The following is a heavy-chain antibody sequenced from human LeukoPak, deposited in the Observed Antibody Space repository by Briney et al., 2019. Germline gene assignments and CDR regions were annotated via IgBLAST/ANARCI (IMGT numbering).Heavy chain of an antibody. Sequence: GESLKISCKASGYSFTNYWIAWVRQKPGKGLEWMGIMHPGESEINYSPSFEGQVTISADTSISTAYLEWYSLKTSDSTIYYCAKTIASLGSGARYFDPWGQGTMITVSS. D-gene: IGHD5/OR15-5a*01. V-gene: IGHV5-51*01. CDR2: MHPGESEI. CDR1: GYSFTNYW. J-gene: IGHJ5*02. CDR3: AKTIASLGSGARYFDP.